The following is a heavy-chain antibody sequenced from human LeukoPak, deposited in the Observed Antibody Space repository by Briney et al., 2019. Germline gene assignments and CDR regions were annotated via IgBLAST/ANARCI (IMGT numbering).Heavy chain of an antibody. V-gene: IGHV3-23*01. Sequence: GGSLRLSCTASGFTFSSYAMSWVRQAPGKGLEWVSAISGSGGSTNYADSVKGRFTISGDNSKNTLCLQMNSLRAEDTAVYYCANSYDFWSGYYMGWGQGTLVTVSS. CDR2: ISGSGGST. J-gene: IGHJ4*02. D-gene: IGHD3-3*01. CDR1: GFTFSSYA. CDR3: ANSYDFWSGYYMG.